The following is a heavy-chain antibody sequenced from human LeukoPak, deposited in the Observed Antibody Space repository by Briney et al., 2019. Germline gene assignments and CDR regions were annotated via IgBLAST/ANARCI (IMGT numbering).Heavy chain of an antibody. J-gene: IGHJ4*02. Sequence: SETLSLTCAVYGGSFSGYYWSWIRQPPGRGREWIGEINHSGSTYYNPSLKSRVTISVDTSKNQFSLKLSSVTAADTAVYYCARAQSVGGDPYYFDYWGQGTLVTVSS. CDR3: ARAQSVGGDPYYFDY. V-gene: IGHV4-34*01. D-gene: IGHD2-21*01. CDR1: GGSFSGYY. CDR2: INHSGST.